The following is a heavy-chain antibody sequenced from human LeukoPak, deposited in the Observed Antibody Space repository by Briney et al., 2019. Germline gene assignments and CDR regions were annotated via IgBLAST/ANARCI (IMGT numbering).Heavy chain of an antibody. Sequence: GGSLRLSCAASGFTFSSYSMNWVRQAPGKGLEWVSSISSSSYIYYADSVKGRFTISRDNAKNSLYLQMNSLRAEDTAVYYCARVGYSYGPNYMDVWGKGTTVTVSS. CDR3: ARVGYSYGPNYMDV. CDR1: GFTFSSYS. CDR2: ISSSSYI. V-gene: IGHV3-21*01. J-gene: IGHJ6*03. D-gene: IGHD5-18*01.